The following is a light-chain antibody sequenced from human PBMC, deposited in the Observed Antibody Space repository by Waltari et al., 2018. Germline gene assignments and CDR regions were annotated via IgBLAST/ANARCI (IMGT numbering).Light chain of an antibody. CDR3: QQYDYSFT. J-gene: IGKJ4*01. Sequence: LTQSPGTLSLSPGERATLSCRASQSVSSTYLAWYQQKPGQAPRLLIYGTSTRATGIPDRFSGSGSGTDFTLTISRLEPEDFAVYYCQQYDYSFTFGGGTRVEI. CDR1: QSVSSTY. V-gene: IGKV3-20*01. CDR2: GTS.